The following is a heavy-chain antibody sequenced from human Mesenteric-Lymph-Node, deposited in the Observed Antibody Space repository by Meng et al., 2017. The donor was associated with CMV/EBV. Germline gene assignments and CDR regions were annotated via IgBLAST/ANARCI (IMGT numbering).Heavy chain of an antibody. Sequence: GESLKISCVASRFTFSSYWMAWVRQAPGKGLEWVSGISGSAASTKYVDSVKGRFTISRDISKNTLYLQMNSLRAEDTAVYYCAKVPNYRGGPYFDYWGQGTLVTVSS. CDR3: AKVPNYRGGPYFDY. CDR2: ISGSAAST. D-gene: IGHD1-7*01. CDR1: RFTFSSYW. V-gene: IGHV3-23*01. J-gene: IGHJ4*02.